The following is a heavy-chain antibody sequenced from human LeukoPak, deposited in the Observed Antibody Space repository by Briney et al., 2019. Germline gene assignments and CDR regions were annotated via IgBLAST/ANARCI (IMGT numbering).Heavy chain of an antibody. CDR1: GGTFSSYA. V-gene: IGHV1-69*13. D-gene: IGHD3-22*01. Sequence: ASVKVSRKASGGTFSSYAISWVRQAPGQGLEWMGGIIPIFGTANYAQKFQGRVTITADESTSTAYMELSSLRSEDTAVYYCARDSRYYYDSSGYYYCYYWGQGTLVTVSS. J-gene: IGHJ4*02. CDR2: IIPIFGTA. CDR3: ARDSRYYYDSSGYYYCYY.